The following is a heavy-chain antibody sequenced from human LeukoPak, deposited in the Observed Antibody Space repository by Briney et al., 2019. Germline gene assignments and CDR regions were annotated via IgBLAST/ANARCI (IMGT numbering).Heavy chain of an antibody. Sequence: GESLKIPCKGSGYSFTSYWISWVRQMPGKGLEWMGRIDPSDSYTNYSPSFQGHVTISADKSISTAYLQWSSLKASDTAMYYCARHYIDYDSSGYYPSFFDYWGQGTLVTVSS. J-gene: IGHJ4*02. CDR2: IDPSDSYT. V-gene: IGHV5-10-1*01. CDR1: GYSFTSYW. D-gene: IGHD3-22*01. CDR3: ARHYIDYDSSGYYPSFFDY.